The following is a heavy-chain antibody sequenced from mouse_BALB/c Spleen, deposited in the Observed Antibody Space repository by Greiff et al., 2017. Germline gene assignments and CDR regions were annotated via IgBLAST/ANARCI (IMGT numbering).Heavy chain of an antibody. CDR1: GFTFSSYG. J-gene: IGHJ2*01. V-gene: IGHV5-6*02. CDR3: ARQGPNCDFDY. D-gene: IGHD4-1*01. Sequence: DVKLVESGGDLVKPGGSLKLSCAASGFTFSSYGMSWVRQTPDKRLEWVATISSGGSYTYYPDSVKGRFTISRDNAKNTLYLQMSSLKSEDTAMYYCARQGPNCDFDYWGQGTTLTVSS. CDR2: ISSGGSYT.